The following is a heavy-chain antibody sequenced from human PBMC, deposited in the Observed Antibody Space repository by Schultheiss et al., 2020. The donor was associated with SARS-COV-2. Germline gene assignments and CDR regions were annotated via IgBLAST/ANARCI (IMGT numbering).Heavy chain of an antibody. Sequence: ASVKVSCKASGYTFTGYYMHWVRQAPGQGLEWMGWINPNSGGTNYAQKFQGRVTMTRDTSISTAYMELSRLRSDDTAMYYCARLIEGPTVTAPFDYWGQGTLVTVSS. CDR3: ARLIEGPTVTAPFDY. CDR1: GYTFTGYY. V-gene: IGHV1-2*02. D-gene: IGHD4-17*01. J-gene: IGHJ4*02. CDR2: INPNSGGT.